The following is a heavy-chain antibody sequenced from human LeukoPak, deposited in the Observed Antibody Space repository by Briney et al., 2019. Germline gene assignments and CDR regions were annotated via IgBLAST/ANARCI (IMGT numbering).Heavy chain of an antibody. Sequence: GGSLRLSCAASGFTFSDYYMSWIRQAPGKGLEWVSYISSSGSTIYYADSVKGRFTISRDNAKNSLYLQMNSLRAEDTAVYYCARRFYYGSGIINWFDPWGQGTLVTVSS. V-gene: IGHV3-11*04. CDR3: ARRFYYGSGIINWFDP. CDR2: ISSSGSTI. CDR1: GFTFSDYY. D-gene: IGHD3-10*01. J-gene: IGHJ5*02.